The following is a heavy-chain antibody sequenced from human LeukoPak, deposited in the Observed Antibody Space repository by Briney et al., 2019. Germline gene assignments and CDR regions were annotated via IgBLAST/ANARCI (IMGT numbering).Heavy chain of an antibody. Sequence: GGSLRLSCAASGFTFSSYWMSWVRQAPGKGLEWVANIKQDGSEKYYVDSVKGRFTISRDNAKNSLYLQMNSLRAEDTAVYYCAREYEAYYGFWSGYYSGRYFDYWGQGTLVTVSS. J-gene: IGHJ4*02. CDR3: AREYEAYYGFWSGYYSGRYFDY. D-gene: IGHD3-3*01. V-gene: IGHV3-7*01. CDR1: GFTFSSYW. CDR2: IKQDGSEK.